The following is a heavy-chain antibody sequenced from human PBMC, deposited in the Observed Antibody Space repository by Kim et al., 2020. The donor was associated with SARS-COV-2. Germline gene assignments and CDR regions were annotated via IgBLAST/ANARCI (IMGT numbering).Heavy chain of an antibody. Sequence: GGSLRLSCAASGFTFNTYGMHWVRQAPGKGLEWVSGISYGGSSTYYADSVKGRFTISRDNSKNTLYLQMNSLRIEDTAVYYCAKAFSGSCFCFDYWGQGTLVTVSS. CDR2: ISYGGSST. J-gene: IGHJ4*02. V-gene: IGHV3-30*18. CDR3: AKAFSGSCFCFDY. D-gene: IGHD1-26*01. CDR1: GFTFNTYG.